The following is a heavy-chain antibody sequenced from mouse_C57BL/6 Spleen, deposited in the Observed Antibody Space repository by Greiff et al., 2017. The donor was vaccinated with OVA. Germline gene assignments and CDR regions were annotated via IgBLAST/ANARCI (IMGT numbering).Heavy chain of an antibody. J-gene: IGHJ3*01. V-gene: IGHV3-6*01. Sequence: EVQLVESGPGLVKPSQSLSLTCSVTGYSITSGYYWNWIRQFPGNKLEWMGYISYDGSNNYNPTLKNRISITRDTSKNQFFLKLNSVTTEDTATYYCAREAYYSKAYWGQGTLVTVSA. CDR1: GYSITSGYY. D-gene: IGHD2-5*01. CDR2: ISYDGSN. CDR3: AREAYYSKAY.